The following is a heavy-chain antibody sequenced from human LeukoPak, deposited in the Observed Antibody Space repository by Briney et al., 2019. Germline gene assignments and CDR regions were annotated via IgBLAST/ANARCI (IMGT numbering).Heavy chain of an antibody. Sequence: GASVKVSCKASGYTFTNSYIHWVRQAPGQVLEWMGWINPNSGGTNYAQKFQGRVTMTRDTSISTAYMELSRLRSDDTAVYYCARDYYGSGSYRGNTWFDPWGQGTLVTVSS. CDR3: ARDYYGSGSYRGNTWFDP. V-gene: IGHV1-2*02. D-gene: IGHD3-10*01. CDR2: INPNSGGT. J-gene: IGHJ5*02. CDR1: GYTFTNSY.